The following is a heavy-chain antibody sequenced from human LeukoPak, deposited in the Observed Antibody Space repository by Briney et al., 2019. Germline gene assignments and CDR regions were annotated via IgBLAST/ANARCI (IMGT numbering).Heavy chain of an antibody. CDR2: INSDGSST. V-gene: IGHV3-74*01. Sequence: PGGSLRLSCAASGFTFSSYWMHWVRQAPGKGLVWVSRINSDGSSTSYADSVKGRFTISRDNAKNTLYLQMNSLRAEDTAVYYCARDFRWIQLWQQPTYYYYYGMDVWGQGTTVTVSS. CDR1: GFTFSSYW. D-gene: IGHD5-18*01. CDR3: ARDFRWIQLWQQPTYYYYYGMDV. J-gene: IGHJ6*02.